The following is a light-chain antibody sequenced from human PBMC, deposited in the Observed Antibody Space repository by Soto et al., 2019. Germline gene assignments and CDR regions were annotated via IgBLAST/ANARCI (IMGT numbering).Light chain of an antibody. J-gene: IGLJ1*01. Sequence: QSVLTQPASVSGCPGQSITSSCTGASRDVGGYNYVSWYQQHPGKAPKLMIYDVRNRPSGVSNRFSGSKSVNTASPTISGLQAEDEADYYCSSYTTISTYVFGTGTKVPVL. CDR3: SSYTTISTYV. CDR2: DVR. CDR1: SRDVGGYNY. V-gene: IGLV2-14*01.